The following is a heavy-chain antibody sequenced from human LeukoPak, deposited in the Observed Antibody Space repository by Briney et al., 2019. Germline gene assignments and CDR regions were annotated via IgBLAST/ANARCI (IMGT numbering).Heavy chain of an antibody. Sequence: GGSLRLSCAASGFTFSSYEMNWVRQAPGKGLEWVSYISSSGSTIYYADSVKGRFTISRDNAKNSLYLQMNSLRAEDTAVYYCARSSGYYSTKGYYFDYWGQGTLVTVSS. CDR3: ARSSGYYSTKGYYFDY. J-gene: IGHJ4*02. D-gene: IGHD3-22*01. CDR1: GFTFSSYE. V-gene: IGHV3-48*03. CDR2: ISSSGSTI.